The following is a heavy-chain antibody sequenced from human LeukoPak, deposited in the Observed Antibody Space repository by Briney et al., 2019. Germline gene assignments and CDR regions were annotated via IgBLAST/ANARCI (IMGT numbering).Heavy chain of an antibody. CDR1: GFRLSSYS. J-gene: IGHJ4*02. D-gene: IGHD2-15*01. CDR2: ISGTSRYI. CDR3: ARAFLVGYSPEEYFFDY. V-gene: IGHV3-21*04. Sequence: GESLRLSCEASGFRLSSYSMQWVRQAPGKGLEWVSSISGTSRYIHYSDSVKGRFTISRDNAKNSFYLQMNSLRVEDTAVYYCARAFLVGYSPEEYFFDYWGQGTLVTVSS.